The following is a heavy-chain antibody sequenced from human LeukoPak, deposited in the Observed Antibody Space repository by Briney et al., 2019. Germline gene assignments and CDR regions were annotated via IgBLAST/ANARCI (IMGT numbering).Heavy chain of an antibody. CDR3: ATSITMVREYYFDY. Sequence: GGSLRLSCAASGFTFSDYYMSWIRQAPGKGLEWVSYISSSSSYTNYADSVKGRFTISRDNAKNSLYLQINSLRAEDTAVYYCATSITMVREYYFDYWGQGTLVTVSS. J-gene: IGHJ4*02. CDR1: GFTFSDYY. V-gene: IGHV3-11*06. CDR2: ISSSSSYT. D-gene: IGHD3-10*01.